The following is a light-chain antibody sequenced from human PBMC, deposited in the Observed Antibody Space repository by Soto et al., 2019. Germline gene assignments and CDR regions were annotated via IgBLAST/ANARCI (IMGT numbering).Light chain of an antibody. Sequence: QSVLTQPPSVSAAPGQKVTISCSGSSSNIGNKYVSWYQQLPGTAPKLLIYENNKRPSGIPDRFSGSKSGTSATLGITGLQTGDEADYYCGTWDNSLGAWVFGGGTQLTVL. J-gene: IGLJ3*02. CDR3: GTWDNSLGAWV. CDR2: ENN. V-gene: IGLV1-51*02. CDR1: SSNIGNKY.